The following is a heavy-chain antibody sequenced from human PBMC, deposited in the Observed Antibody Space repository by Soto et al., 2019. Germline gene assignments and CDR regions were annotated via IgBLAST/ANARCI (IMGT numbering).Heavy chain of an antibody. D-gene: IGHD1-1*01. CDR1: GFTFSSYS. Sequence: EVQLVESGGGLVQPGGSLRLSCAASGFTFSSYSVNWVRQAPGKGLEWVSYISSSSSVIYYADSVKGRFTISRDNAKNSVYLQMNSLRDEDTAVYYCARQLHLDYWGQGTLVTVSS. CDR3: ARQLHLDY. CDR2: ISSSSSVI. J-gene: IGHJ4*02. V-gene: IGHV3-48*02.